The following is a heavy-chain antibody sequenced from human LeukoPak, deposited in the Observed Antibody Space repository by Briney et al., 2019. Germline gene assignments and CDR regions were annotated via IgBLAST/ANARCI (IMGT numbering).Heavy chain of an antibody. CDR1: GYTFTSYD. CDR3: ARGRGVVSHNWFDP. V-gene: IGHV1-8*01. J-gene: IGHJ5*02. CDR2: MNPNSGNT. Sequence: GASVKVSCKASGYTFTSYDINWVRQATGRGLEWMGWMNPNSGNTGYAQKFQGRVTMTRNTSISTAYMELSSLRSEDTAVYYCARGRGVVSHNWFDPWGQGTLVTVSS.